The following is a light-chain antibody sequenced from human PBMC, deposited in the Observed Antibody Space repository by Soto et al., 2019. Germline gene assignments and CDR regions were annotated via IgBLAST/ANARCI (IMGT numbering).Light chain of an antibody. CDR3: CSYAGSSTPLV. CDR2: EVS. J-gene: IGLJ1*01. CDR1: SSDVGSYNL. V-gene: IGLV2-23*02. Sequence: QSALTQPASVSGSPGQSITISCTGTSSDVGSYNLVSWYQQHPGKDPKLMIYEVSKRPSGVSNRFSGSKSGNTASLTISGLQAEDEADYYCCSYAGSSTPLVFGTGTKLTVL.